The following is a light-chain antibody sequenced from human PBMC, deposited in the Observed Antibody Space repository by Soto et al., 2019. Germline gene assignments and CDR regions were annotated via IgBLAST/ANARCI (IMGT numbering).Light chain of an antibody. CDR1: QSVGSY. CDR2: DAS. CDR3: QQRSNWPPT. J-gene: IGKJ5*01. Sequence: EIVLTQSPATLSLSPGERATLSCRASQSVGSYLAWHQQKPGQAPRLLMYDASNRATGIPARFSGSGSGTDFTLTIISLEPEDFSVYYCQQRSNWPPTFGQGTRLEIK. V-gene: IGKV3-11*01.